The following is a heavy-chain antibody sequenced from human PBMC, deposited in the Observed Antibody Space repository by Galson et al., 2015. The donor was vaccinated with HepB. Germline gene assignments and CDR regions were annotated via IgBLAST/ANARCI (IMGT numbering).Heavy chain of an antibody. V-gene: IGHV1-69*10. CDR2: FIPHLDRA. J-gene: IGHJ6*02. CDR1: GSSFNSFT. D-gene: IGHD2-2*01. CDR3: ARGRVEEVVIIPGAVNHPRISYCLDV. Sequence: SVKVSCKASGSSFNSFTFSWVRQAPGQGLEWMGEFIPHLDRAKYTQQFQGRVTITADKSTATVFMDLRSLRSDDTAKYYCARGRVEEVVIIPGAVNHPRISYCLDVCGQATTVTVSS.